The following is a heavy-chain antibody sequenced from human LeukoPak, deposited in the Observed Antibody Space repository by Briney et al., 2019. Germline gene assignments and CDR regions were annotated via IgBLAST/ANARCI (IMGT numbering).Heavy chain of an antibody. CDR2: INWNGGST. Sequence: GGSLRLSCAASGFTFDDYGMSWVRQAPGKGLEWVSGINWNGGSTGYADSVKGRFTISRDNSKNTLYLQMNSLTAEDTAVYYCAKHPSPVFGGGSYFEDWGQGTLVTVSS. CDR3: AKHPSPVFGGGSYFED. D-gene: IGHD3-16*01. CDR1: GFTFDDYG. V-gene: IGHV3-20*04. J-gene: IGHJ4*02.